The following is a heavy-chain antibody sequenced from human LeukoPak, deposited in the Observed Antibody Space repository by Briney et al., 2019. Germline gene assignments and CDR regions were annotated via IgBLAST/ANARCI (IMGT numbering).Heavy chain of an antibody. CDR1: GGSISSYY. V-gene: IGHV4-59*08. CDR3: ARYFYGSAGGWFDP. J-gene: IGHJ5*02. Sequence: SEALSLTCTVSGGSISSYYWSWIRQPPGKGLEWIGYIYYSGSTNYNPSLKSRVTISVDTSKNQFSLKLSSVTAADTAVYYCARYFYGSAGGWFDPWGQGTLVTVSS. CDR2: IYYSGST. D-gene: IGHD3-10*01.